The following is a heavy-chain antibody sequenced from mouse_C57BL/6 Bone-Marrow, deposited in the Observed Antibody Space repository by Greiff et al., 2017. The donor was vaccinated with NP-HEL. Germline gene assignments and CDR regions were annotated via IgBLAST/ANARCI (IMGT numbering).Heavy chain of an antibody. CDR1: GYTFTSYW. CDR2: IDPSDSYT. V-gene: IGHV1-69*01. CDR3: ARDGNYEGWFAY. Sequence: VQLQQPGAELVMPGASVKLSCKASGYTFTSYWMHWVKQRPGQGLEWIGEIDPSDSYTNYNQKFKGKSTLTVDKSSSTSYMQLSSLTSEDSAVYYCARDGNYEGWFAYWGQGTLVTVSA. J-gene: IGHJ3*01. D-gene: IGHD2-1*01.